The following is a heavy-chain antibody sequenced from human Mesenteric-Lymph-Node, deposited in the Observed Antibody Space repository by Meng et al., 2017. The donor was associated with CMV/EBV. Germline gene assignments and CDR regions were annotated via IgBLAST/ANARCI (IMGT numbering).Heavy chain of an antibody. CDR3: AVTTVTVYYFDY. Sequence: GESLKISCAASGFIFTEYTMHWVRQVPGRGLEWVSLISWDGGSTYYADSVKGRFTISRDNSKNSLYLQMNSLRAADTALYYCAVTTVTVYYFDYWGQGTLVTVSS. CDR1: GFIFTEYT. CDR2: ISWDGGST. J-gene: IGHJ4*02. D-gene: IGHD4-17*01. V-gene: IGHV3-43D*03.